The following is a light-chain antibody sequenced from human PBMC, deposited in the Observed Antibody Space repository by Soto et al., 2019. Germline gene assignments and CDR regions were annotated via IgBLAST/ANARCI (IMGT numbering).Light chain of an antibody. CDR3: QQGNSFPLT. J-gene: IGKJ3*01. V-gene: IGKV1D-12*01. CDR1: QGISNW. Sequence: DVPMTQSPSSVSASVGDRVSITCRASQGISNWLAWYQQKPGRAPKLLIYAASRLQSGVESRFSRSGSRTDFTLTISSLQPEDFATYYCQQGNSFPLTFGPGTKVDIK. CDR2: AAS.